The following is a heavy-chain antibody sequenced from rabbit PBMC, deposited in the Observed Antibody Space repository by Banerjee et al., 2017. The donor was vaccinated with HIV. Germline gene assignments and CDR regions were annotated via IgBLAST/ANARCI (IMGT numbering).Heavy chain of an antibody. J-gene: IGHJ6*01. Sequence: QSLEESGGGLVQPEGSLTLTCKASRFSFSSSDYICWVRQAPGKGLEWISCIAGSSSGFTYFASWAKGRFTISKTSSTTVTLQMTSLTAADTATYFCARDTSSSFSSYGMDLWGPGTLVTVS. CDR3: ARDTSSSFSSYGMDL. V-gene: IGHV1S40*01. D-gene: IGHD1-1*01. CDR1: RFSFSSSDY. CDR2: IAGSSSGFT.